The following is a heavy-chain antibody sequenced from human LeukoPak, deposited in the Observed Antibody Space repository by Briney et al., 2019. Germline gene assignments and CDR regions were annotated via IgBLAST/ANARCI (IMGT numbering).Heavy chain of an antibody. CDR2: INWNGGST. D-gene: IGHD3-10*01. CDR3: ARGHYYGSGSYDYYFDY. V-gene: IGHV3-20*04. Sequence: PGGSLRLSCAASGFTFDDYGMSWVRQAPGKGLEWVSGINWNGGSTGYADSVKGRFTISRDNAKNSLYLQMNSLRAEDTAVYYCARGHYYGSGSYDYYFDYWGQGTLVTVSS. J-gene: IGHJ4*02. CDR1: GFTFDDYG.